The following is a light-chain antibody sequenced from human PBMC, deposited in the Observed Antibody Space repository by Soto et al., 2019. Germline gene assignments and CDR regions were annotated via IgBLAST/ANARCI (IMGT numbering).Light chain of an antibody. J-gene: IGKJ1*01. CDR2: NAS. CDR1: QSVRTTY. CDR3: QQYGSSAT. V-gene: IGKV3-20*01. Sequence: PADSAAPSCRASQSVRTTYLAWYQQKPGQAPRLLIYNASNRATGIPDRFSGSGSGTGFTLTISRLEPEDFAVYYCQQYGSSATVGQGTKVDI.